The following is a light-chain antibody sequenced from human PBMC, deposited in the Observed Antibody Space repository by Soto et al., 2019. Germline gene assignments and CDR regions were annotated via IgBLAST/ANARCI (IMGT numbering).Light chain of an antibody. CDR3: CSYAGSNTYV. Sequence: QSALTQPASVSGSPGQSITISCTGTSSDVGNYNLVSWYQHHPGKAPKVMIYEGSKRPSGVSHRFSVFKSGNTASLTISGLQAEDEADYHCCSYAGSNTYVFGTGTKLTVL. CDR1: SSDVGNYNL. V-gene: IGLV2-23*01. J-gene: IGLJ1*01. CDR2: EGS.